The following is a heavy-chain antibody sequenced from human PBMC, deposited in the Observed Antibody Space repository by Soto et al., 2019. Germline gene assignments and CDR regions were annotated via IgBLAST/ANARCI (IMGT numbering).Heavy chain of an antibody. D-gene: IGHD4-17*01. CDR1: GFTFSSYG. CDR2: ISYDGSNK. CDR3: AKERSGYGDSHYYYYYGMDV. V-gene: IGHV3-30*18. J-gene: IGHJ6*02. Sequence: GGSLRLSCAASGFTFSSYGMHWVRQAPGKGLEWVAVISYDGSNKYYADSVKGRFTISRDNSKNTLYLQMNSLRAEDTAVYYCAKERSGYGDSHYYYYYGMDVWGQGTTVTVSS.